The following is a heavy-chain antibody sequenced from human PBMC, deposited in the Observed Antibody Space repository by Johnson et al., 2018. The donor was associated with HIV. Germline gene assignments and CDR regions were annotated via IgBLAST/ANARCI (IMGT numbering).Heavy chain of an antibody. D-gene: IGHD1-26*01. Sequence: VQLVESGGGVVRPGGSLRLSCAASGFTFDDYGMSWVRQAPGKGLEWVSAIGTAGDTYYPGSVKGRFTISRENAKNSLYLQMNSLKTDDTAVYYCAAEWEVYAFDIWGQGTVVTVSP. V-gene: IGHV3-13*01. CDR1: GFTFDDYG. CDR2: IGTAGDT. J-gene: IGHJ3*02. CDR3: AAEWEVYAFDI.